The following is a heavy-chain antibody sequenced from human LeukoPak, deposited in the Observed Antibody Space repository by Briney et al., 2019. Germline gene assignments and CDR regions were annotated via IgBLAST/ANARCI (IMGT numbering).Heavy chain of an antibody. D-gene: IGHD2-15*01. CDR2: ISSSSSYT. CDR1: GFTFSDYW. CDR3: ARDPYCGGGSCYSNYFDY. Sequence: GGSLRLSCAVSGFTFSDYWMIWIRQAPGKGLEWISYISSSSSYTNYADSVKGRFTISRDNAKNSLYLQMNTLRAEDTAVYYCARDPYCGGGSCYSNYFDYWGQGTLVTVSS. V-gene: IGHV3-11*06. J-gene: IGHJ4*02.